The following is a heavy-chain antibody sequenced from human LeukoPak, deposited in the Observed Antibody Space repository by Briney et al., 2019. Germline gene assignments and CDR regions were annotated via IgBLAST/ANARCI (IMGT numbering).Heavy chain of an antibody. V-gene: IGHV3-48*03. Sequence: GGSLRLSCAASGFTFSRDNMNWVRQAPGKELEWVSYISSVSIIYYADSVKGRFTISRDNAKSSLFLQMNGLRAEDTAVYYCARHDSSGYHFDYWGQGTLVTVSS. CDR3: ARHDSSGYHFDY. J-gene: IGHJ4*02. D-gene: IGHD3-22*01. CDR2: ISSVSII. CDR1: GFTFSRDN.